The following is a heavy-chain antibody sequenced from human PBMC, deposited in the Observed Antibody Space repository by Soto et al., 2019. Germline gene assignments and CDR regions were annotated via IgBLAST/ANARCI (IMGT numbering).Heavy chain of an antibody. J-gene: IGHJ5*02. D-gene: IGHD5-12*01. Sequence: QVQLVESGGGVVQPGRSLRLSCAASGFTFSSYGMHWVRQAPGKGLEWVAVISYDGSNKYYADSVKGRFTISRDNSKNTLYLQMNSLRAEDTAVYYCAKAHRRDGYINWFDPWGQGTLVTVSS. CDR2: ISYDGSNK. CDR1: GFTFSSYG. V-gene: IGHV3-30*18. CDR3: AKAHRRDGYINWFDP.